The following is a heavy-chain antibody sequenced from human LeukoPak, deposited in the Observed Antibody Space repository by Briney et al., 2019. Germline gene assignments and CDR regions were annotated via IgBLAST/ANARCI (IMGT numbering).Heavy chain of an antibody. CDR2: ISWNSGSI. J-gene: IGHJ4*02. V-gene: IGHV3-9*01. D-gene: IGHD3-9*01. Sequence: GGSLRLSCAASGFTFDDYAMHWVRQAPGKGLEWVSGISWNSGSIGYADSVKGRFTISRDNAKNSLYLQMNSLRAEDTAVYYCATRGDILTGYPYYFDYWGQGTLVTVSS. CDR1: GFTFDDYA. CDR3: ATRGDILTGYPYYFDY.